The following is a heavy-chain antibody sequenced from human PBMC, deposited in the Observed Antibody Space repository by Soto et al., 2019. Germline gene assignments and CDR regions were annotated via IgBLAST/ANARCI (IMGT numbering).Heavy chain of an antibody. V-gene: IGHV4-59*01. CDR1: GGSISSYY. Sequence: QVQLQESGPGLVKPSETLSLTCTVSGGSISSYYWSWIRQPPGKGLEWIGYIYYSGSTNYNPSLKSRVTTSVDTSKNQFSLKLSSVTAADTAVYYCAREGEGYGHPNYYYYYMDVWGKGTTVTVSS. CDR3: AREGEGYGHPNYYYYYMDV. J-gene: IGHJ6*03. D-gene: IGHD6-13*01. CDR2: IYYSGST.